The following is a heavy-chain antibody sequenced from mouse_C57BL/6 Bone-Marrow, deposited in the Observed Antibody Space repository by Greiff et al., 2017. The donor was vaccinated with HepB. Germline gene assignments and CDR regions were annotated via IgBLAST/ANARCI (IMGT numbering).Heavy chain of an antibody. CDR3: AREYGSSYGWYFDV. D-gene: IGHD1-1*01. Sequence: QVQLQQSGPELVKPGASVKISCKASGYTFTDYYINWVKQRPGQGLEWIGWIFPGSGSTYYNEKFKGKATLTVDKSSSTAYMLLSSLTSEDSAVYFCAREYGSSYGWYFDVWGTGTTVTVSS. V-gene: IGHV1-75*01. CDR2: IFPGSGST. CDR1: GYTFTDYY. J-gene: IGHJ1*03.